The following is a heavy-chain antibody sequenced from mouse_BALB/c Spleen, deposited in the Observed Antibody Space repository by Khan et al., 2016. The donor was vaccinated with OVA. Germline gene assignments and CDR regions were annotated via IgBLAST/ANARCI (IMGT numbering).Heavy chain of an antibody. D-gene: IGHD1-2*01. J-gene: IGHJ2*01. V-gene: IGHV3-2*02. Sequence: EVQLQESGPGLVKPSQSLSLTCTVAGYSITSGYGWNWIRQFPGNKLEWMGYISYSGSTNYNTSLQSRISITRDTSKNQSFLQLNSVTTEDTATYYCARTARIKYWGQGTTLTVSS. CDR1: GYSITSGYG. CDR2: ISYSGST. CDR3: ARTARIKY.